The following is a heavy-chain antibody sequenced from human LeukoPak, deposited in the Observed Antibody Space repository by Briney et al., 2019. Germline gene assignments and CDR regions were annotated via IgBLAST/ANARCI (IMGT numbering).Heavy chain of an antibody. CDR3: ARLPILTGYYFSARASYYYGMDV. CDR2: ISSSGSTI. V-gene: IGHV3-11*01. CDR1: GGSISSYY. D-gene: IGHD3-9*01. J-gene: IGHJ6*02. Sequence: LSLTCTVSGGSISSYYWSWIRQAPGKGLEWVSYISSSGSTIYYADSVKGRFTISRDNAKNSLYLQTNSLRAEDTAVYYCARLPILTGYYFSARASYYYGMDVWGQGTTVTVSS.